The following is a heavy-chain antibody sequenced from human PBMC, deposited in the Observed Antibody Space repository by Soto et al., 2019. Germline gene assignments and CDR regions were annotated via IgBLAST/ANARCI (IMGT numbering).Heavy chain of an antibody. CDR3: ARVGHGDPRGYFDL. D-gene: IGHD4-17*01. Sequence: QGKLVQSGAEVKKPESSVKVSCKASGGTFSSYAISWVRQAPGQGLEWMGGIIPIFGTANYAQKFQGRVTITADESTSTAYMELSSLRSEDTAVYYCARVGHGDPRGYFDLWGRGTLVTVSS. J-gene: IGHJ2*01. CDR1: GGTFSSYA. V-gene: IGHV1-69*01. CDR2: IIPIFGTA.